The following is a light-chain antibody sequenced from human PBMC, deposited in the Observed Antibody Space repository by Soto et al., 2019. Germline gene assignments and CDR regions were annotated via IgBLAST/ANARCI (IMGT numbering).Light chain of an antibody. CDR2: GAS. V-gene: IGKV3-15*01. CDR1: QSVSSN. J-gene: IGKJ1*01. CDR3: QQYHNWWT. Sequence: EIVMTQSPATLSVSPGERATLSCRASQSVSSNLAWYQQKPGQAPRLLIYGASSRATGIPARFSGSGSGTGFTLTISSLQSEDFAVYYCQQYHNWWTFGQGTKVDIK.